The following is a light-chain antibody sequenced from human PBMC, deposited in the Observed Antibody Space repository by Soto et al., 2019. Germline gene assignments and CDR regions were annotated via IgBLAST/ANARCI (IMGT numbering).Light chain of an antibody. CDR1: QSISSW. J-gene: IGKJ1*01. CDR3: QQYSSYPLT. V-gene: IGKV1-5*03. Sequence: GDRVTITCRASQSISSWLAWYQQKPGKAPKLLIYKASNLESGVPSRFSGSGSGTEFTLTISSLQPDDFETYYCQQYSSYPLTFGQGTKVEIK. CDR2: KAS.